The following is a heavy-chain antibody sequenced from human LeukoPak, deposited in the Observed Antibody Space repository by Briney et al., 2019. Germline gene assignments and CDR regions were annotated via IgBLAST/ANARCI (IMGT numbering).Heavy chain of an antibody. CDR3: AIIAAAGSWVFDY. CDR1: GYSFTSYW. V-gene: IGHV5-51*01. D-gene: IGHD6-13*01. CDR2: IYPGDSDT. Sequence: GESLKISCKGSGYSFTSYWIGWVRQMPGKGLGGMGIIYPGDSDTRYSPSFQGQVTISADKSISTAYLQWSSLKASDTAMYYCAIIAAAGSWVFDYWGQGTLVTVSS. J-gene: IGHJ4*02.